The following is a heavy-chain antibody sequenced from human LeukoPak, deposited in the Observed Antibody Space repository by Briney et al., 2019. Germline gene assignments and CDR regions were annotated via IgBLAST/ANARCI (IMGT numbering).Heavy chain of an antibody. CDR3: AKDLAVVTPGGMDV. J-gene: IGHJ6*02. CDR1: GFTFSSYA. CDR2: ISGSGDNT. D-gene: IGHD4-23*01. V-gene: IGHV3-23*01. Sequence: GGSLRLSCAASGFTFSSYAMSWARQAPGKGLEWVSAISGSGDNTYYADSVKGRFTVSRDNSKNTLYVQMNSLRAEDTAVYYCAKDLAVVTPGGMDVWGQGTTVAVSS.